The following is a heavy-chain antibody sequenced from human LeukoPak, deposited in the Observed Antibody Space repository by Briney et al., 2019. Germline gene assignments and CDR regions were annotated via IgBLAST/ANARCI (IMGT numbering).Heavy chain of an antibody. J-gene: IGHJ4*02. Sequence: GGSPRLSCAASGFIFSSYAMHWVRQAPGKGLEWLAVISYDGSNEYYADSVKGRFTISRDNSKNTLYLQMNSLRAEDTAVYYCARINYDFWSGYYTDYDYWGQGALVTVSS. CDR3: ARINYDFWSGYYTDYDY. CDR2: ISYDGSNE. V-gene: IGHV3-30-3*01. D-gene: IGHD3-3*01. CDR1: GFIFSSYA.